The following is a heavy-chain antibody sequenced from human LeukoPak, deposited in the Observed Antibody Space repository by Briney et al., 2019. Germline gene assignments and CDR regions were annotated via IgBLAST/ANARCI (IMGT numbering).Heavy chain of an antibody. CDR2: ISYDGSTK. CDR3: AKESGSRSYGAYFPH. Sequence: PGGSLRLSCAASGFTFSSHGMQWVRQAPGKGLEGVAVISYDGSTKYYADSVKGRFTISRDNSKSTLYPQMNSLRAEDTAVYYCAKESGSRSYGAYFPHWGQGTLVTVSS. J-gene: IGHJ1*01. CDR1: GFTFSSHG. V-gene: IGHV3-30*18. D-gene: IGHD6-13*01.